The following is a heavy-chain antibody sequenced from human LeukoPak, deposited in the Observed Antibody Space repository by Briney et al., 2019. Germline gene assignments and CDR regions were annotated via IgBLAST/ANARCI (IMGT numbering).Heavy chain of an antibody. CDR1: GFTVSSNY. CDR2: IYSGEST. J-gene: IGHJ4*02. V-gene: IGHV3-66*01. Sequence: GGSLRLSCAASGFTVSSNYMSWVRQAPGKGLEWVSGIYSGESTYYADSVKGRFTISRDNSKNTLYLQMNNLRAEDTAVYYCARKHSSGWGFDYWGQGTLVSVSS. CDR3: ARKHSSGWGFDY. D-gene: IGHD6-19*01.